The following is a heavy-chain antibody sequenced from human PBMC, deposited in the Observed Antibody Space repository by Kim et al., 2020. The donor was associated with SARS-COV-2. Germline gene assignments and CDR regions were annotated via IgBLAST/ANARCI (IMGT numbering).Heavy chain of an antibody. V-gene: IGHV3-21*01. D-gene: IGHD5-18*01. Sequence: GGSLRLSCAASGFTFSSYNMNWVRQAPGGGLEWVSAIGTSSLYIYYTDAVKGRFTISRDNAKKSLYLQMNSLRAEDTAVYYCALIGYSFQDFWGQGTLVT. CDR1: GFTFSSYN. J-gene: IGHJ4*02. CDR3: ALIGYSFQDF. CDR2: IGTSSLYI.